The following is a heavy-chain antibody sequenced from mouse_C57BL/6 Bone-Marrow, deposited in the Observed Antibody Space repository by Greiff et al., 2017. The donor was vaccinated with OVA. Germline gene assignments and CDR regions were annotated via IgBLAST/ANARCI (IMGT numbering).Heavy chain of an antibody. Sequence: VQLKESGGGLVKPGGSLKLSCAASGFTFSDYGMHWVRQAPEKGLEWVAYISSGSSTIYYADTVQGRFTISRDNAKNTLFLQMTSLRSEDTAMYYCAKPSHYYGSSYPFAYWGQGTLVTVSA. J-gene: IGHJ3*01. CDR3: AKPSHYYGSSYPFAY. D-gene: IGHD1-1*01. CDR1: GFTFSDYG. V-gene: IGHV5-17*01. CDR2: ISSGSSTI.